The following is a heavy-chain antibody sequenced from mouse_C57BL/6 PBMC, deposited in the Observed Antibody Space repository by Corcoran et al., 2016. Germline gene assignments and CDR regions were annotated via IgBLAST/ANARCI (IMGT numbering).Heavy chain of an antibody. J-gene: IGHJ1*03. V-gene: IGHV1-26*01. D-gene: IGHD2-12*01. CDR1: GYTFTDYY. CDR3: ARGRRNFDV. Sequence: EVQLQQSGPELVKPGASVKISCKASGYTFTDYYMNWVKQSHGKSLEWIGDINPNNGGTSYNQKFKGKATLTVDKSSSTAYMELRSLTSEDSAVDYGARGRRNFDVWGTGTTVTVSS. CDR2: INPNNGGT.